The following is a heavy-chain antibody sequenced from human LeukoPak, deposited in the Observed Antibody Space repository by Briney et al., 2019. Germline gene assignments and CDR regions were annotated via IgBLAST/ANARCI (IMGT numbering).Heavy chain of an antibody. CDR1: GFTFTSYA. CDR2: ISGSGGSS. CDR3: ATDISPYCSSTSCYTYVY. J-gene: IGHJ4*02. D-gene: IGHD2-2*02. Sequence: GGSLRLSCAASGFTFTSYAMSWVRQAPGKGLEWVSAISGSGGSSWYADSVKGRFTISRDNSKNTLFLQMNSLRAEDTAVYYCATDISPYCSSTSCYTYVYWGQGTLVTVSS. V-gene: IGHV3-23*01.